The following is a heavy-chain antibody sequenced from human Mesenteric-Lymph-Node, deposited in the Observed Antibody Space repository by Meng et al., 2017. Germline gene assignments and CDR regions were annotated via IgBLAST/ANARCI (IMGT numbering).Heavy chain of an antibody. CDR1: GYTFTSYG. V-gene: IGHV1-18*01. J-gene: IGHJ4*02. CDR2: ISAYNGNT. D-gene: IGHD2-2*01. Sequence: ASVKVSCKASGYTFTSYGISWVRQAPGQGLEWMGWISAYNGNTNYAQKLQGRVTMTTDTSTSTAYMELRSLRSDDTAVYYCARDLHCSSTSCYRLFDYWGQGTLVTVSS. CDR3: ARDLHCSSTSCYRLFDY.